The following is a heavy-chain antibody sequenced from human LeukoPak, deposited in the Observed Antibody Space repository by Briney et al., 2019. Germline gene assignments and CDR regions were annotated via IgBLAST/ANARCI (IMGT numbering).Heavy chain of an antibody. CDR2: ISAYNGNT. CDR3: ARDFPKRITMIVVGDY. V-gene: IGHV1-18*01. Sequence: ASVKVSCKASGYTFTSYGISWVRQAPGQGLEWMGWISAYNGNTNYAQKPQGRVTMTTDTSTSTAYMELRSLRSDDTAVYYCARDFPKRITMIVVGDYWGQGTLVTVSS. D-gene: IGHD3-22*01. CDR1: GYTFTSYG. J-gene: IGHJ4*02.